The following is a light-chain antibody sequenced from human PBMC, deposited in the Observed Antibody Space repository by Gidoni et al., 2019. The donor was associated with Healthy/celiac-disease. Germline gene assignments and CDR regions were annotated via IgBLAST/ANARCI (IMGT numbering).Light chain of an antibody. Sequence: DIQMTQSPSSLSASVGDRVTITCRASQRISSYLDWYQQKPGKAPKLLIYAASSLQSGVPSRFSGSGSGTDFTLTISSLQPEDFATYYCQQSYSTPQTFGRGTKVEIK. CDR2: AAS. V-gene: IGKV1-39*01. CDR1: QRISSY. CDR3: QQSYSTPQT. J-gene: IGKJ1*01.